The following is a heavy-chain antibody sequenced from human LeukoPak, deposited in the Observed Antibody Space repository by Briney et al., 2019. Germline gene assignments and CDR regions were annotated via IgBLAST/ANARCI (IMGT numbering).Heavy chain of an antibody. J-gene: IGHJ4*02. Sequence: PGESLKISCKGSGYIFNSYWIAWVRQMPGKGLEWMGIIYPRDSDTRYSPSFQGQVTMSADKSTSTAYLQWSSLKASDTAMYYCARRYGRPFDYWGQGTLVTVSS. CDR2: IYPRDSDT. V-gene: IGHV5-51*01. CDR3: ARRYGRPFDY. CDR1: GYIFNSYW. D-gene: IGHD4-17*01.